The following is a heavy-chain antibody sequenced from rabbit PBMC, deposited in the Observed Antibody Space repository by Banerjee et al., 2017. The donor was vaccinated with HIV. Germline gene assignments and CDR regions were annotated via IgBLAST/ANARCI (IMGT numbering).Heavy chain of an antibody. Sequence: QEQLEESGGDLVKPEGSLTLTCTASGFSFSSSYWICWVRQAPGKGLEWIACIYAGSSGSIYYASWAKGRFTITKTSSTTVTLQMTSLTAADTATYFCAREDVGWTGYGYEGFNLWGPGTLVTVS. CDR1: GFSFSSSYW. CDR3: AREDVGWTGYGYEGFNL. V-gene: IGHV1S45*01. D-gene: IGHD6-1*01. CDR2: IYAGSSGSI. J-gene: IGHJ4*01.